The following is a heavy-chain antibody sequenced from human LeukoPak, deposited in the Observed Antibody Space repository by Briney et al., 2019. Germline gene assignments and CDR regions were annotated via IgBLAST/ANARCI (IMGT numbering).Heavy chain of an antibody. Sequence: PSETLSLTCTVSGGSISSYYWSWIRQPAGKGLEWIGRIYTSGSTNYNPSLKSRVTMSVDTSKNQFSLKLSSVTAADTAVYYCASLGNYYGSGSYYNTPDYWGQGTLVTVSS. CDR2: IYTSGST. CDR3: ASLGNYYGSGSYYNTPDY. J-gene: IGHJ4*02. V-gene: IGHV4-4*07. D-gene: IGHD3-10*01. CDR1: GGSISSYY.